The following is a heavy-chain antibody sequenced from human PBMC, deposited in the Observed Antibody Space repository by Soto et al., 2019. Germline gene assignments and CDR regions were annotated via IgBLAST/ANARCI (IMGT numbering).Heavy chain of an antibody. Sequence: GGSLRLSCAASGFTFSSYGMHWVRQAPGKGLEWVADIWYDGSNKYYADSVKGRFTISRDNSKNTLYLQMNSLRAEDTAVYYCAREGIYDPGFDYWGQGTLVTVSS. CDR2: IWYDGSNK. CDR3: AREGIYDPGFDY. V-gene: IGHV3-33*01. D-gene: IGHD3-16*01. J-gene: IGHJ4*02. CDR1: GFTFSSYG.